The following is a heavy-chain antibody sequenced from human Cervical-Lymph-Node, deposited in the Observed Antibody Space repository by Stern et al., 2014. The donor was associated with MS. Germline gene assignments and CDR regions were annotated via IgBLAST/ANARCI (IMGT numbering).Heavy chain of an antibody. V-gene: IGHV1-69*01. CDR3: ARRFYSAASRFDP. CDR2: IIPTCGTA. CDR1: GGTFSSYA. J-gene: IGHJ5*02. Sequence: QVQLGQSGAEVKKPGSSGKVSCKASGGTFSSYAISWVRQAPGQGPEWMGGIIPTCGTANYAQKLQGRVTITADESTSTAYMELSSLRSEDTAVYYCARRFYSAASRFDPWGQGTLVTVSS. D-gene: IGHD2-15*01.